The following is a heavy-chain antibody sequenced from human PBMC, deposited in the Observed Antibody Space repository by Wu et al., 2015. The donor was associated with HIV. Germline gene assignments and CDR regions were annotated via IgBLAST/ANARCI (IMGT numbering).Heavy chain of an antibody. D-gene: IGHD6-13*01. CDR2: MNPNSGNT. CDR1: GYTFTSYS. V-gene: IGHV1-8*01. CDR3: AASPTYSSSWLDY. Sequence: QVELVQSGAEVKKSGASMKVSCKTSGYTFTSYSISWVRQAPGHGLEWMGWMNPNSGNTGYAQKFQGRVTMTRNTSISTAYMELSSLRSEDTAVYYCAASPTYSSSWLDYWGQGTLVTVSS. J-gene: IGHJ4*02.